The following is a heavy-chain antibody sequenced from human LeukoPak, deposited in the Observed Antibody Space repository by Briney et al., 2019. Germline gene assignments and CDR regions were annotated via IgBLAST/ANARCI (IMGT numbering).Heavy chain of an antibody. J-gene: IGHJ4*02. V-gene: IGHV1-69*13. CDR1: GGTFSSYA. Sequence: SVKVSCKASGGTFSSYAISWVRQAPGQGLEWMGGIIPIFGTANYAQKLQGRVTITADESTSTAYMELSSLRSEDTAVYYCARDGPSGGSLPDYWGQGTLVTVSS. CDR2: IIPIFGTA. CDR3: ARDGPSGGSLPDY. D-gene: IGHD2-15*01.